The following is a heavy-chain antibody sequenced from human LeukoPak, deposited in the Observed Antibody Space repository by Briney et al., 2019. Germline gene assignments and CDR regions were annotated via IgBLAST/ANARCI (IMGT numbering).Heavy chain of an antibody. CDR1: GFSVNRIF. CDR3: AGSAGEALDF. V-gene: IGHV3-66*01. Sequence: GGSDRLSCAVSGFSVNRIFWTWVRQAPGKGLEWVSVIYGGGNTYYADSVKGRFTISTDNSKNTLYLQMNNLRVEDAALYYCAGSAGEALDFWGQGALVTVSS. CDR2: IYGGGNT. D-gene: IGHD3-16*01. J-gene: IGHJ4*02.